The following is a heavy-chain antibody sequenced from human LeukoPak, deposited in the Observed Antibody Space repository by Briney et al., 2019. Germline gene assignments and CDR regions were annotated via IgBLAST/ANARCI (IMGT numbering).Heavy chain of an antibody. CDR3: AKLRDGCNYVDY. CDR1: GFTFSSYS. V-gene: IGHV3-21*04. CDR2: ISSSSSYI. Sequence: GGSLRLSCAASGFTFSSYSMNWVRQAPGKGLEWVSSISSSSSYIYYADSVKGRFTISRDNSKNTLYLQMNSLRAEDTAVYYCAKLRDGCNYVDYWGQGTLVTVSS. D-gene: IGHD5-24*01. J-gene: IGHJ4*02.